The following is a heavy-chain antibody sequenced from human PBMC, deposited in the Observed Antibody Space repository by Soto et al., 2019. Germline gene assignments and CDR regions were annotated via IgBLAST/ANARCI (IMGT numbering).Heavy chain of an antibody. D-gene: IGHD3-10*01. CDR3: AKDLNVTMVRGVIIWRDYYYYGMDV. CDR1: GFTFSSYG. V-gene: IGHV3-30*18. Sequence: GGSLRLSCAASGFTFSSYGMHWVRQAPGKGLEWVAVISYDGSNKYYADSVKGRFTISRDNSKNTLYLQMNSLRAEDTAVYYCAKDLNVTMVRGVIIWRDYYYYGMDVWGQGTTVTVSS. J-gene: IGHJ6*02. CDR2: ISYDGSNK.